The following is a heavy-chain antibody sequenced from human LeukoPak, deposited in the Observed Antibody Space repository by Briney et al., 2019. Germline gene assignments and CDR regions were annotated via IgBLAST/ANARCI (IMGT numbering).Heavy chain of an antibody. D-gene: IGHD3-22*01. CDR1: GGSISSSSYY. J-gene: IGHJ4*02. Sequence: SETLSLTCTVSGGSISSSSYYWGWIRQPPGKGLEWIGSIYYSGSTNYNPSLKSRVTISVDTSKNQFSLKLSSVTAADTAVYYCARSRRTYSSEDYFDYWGQGTLVTVSS. CDR2: IYYSGST. V-gene: IGHV4-39*07. CDR3: ARSRRTYSSEDYFDY.